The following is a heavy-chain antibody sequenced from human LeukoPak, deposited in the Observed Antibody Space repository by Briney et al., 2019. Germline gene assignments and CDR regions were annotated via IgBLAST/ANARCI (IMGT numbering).Heavy chain of an antibody. D-gene: IGHD4-23*01. Sequence: GGSLRLSCVASGFTFSTYAMSWVRRTPGKGLEWVSATTDGGGSTYYADSVKGLFTISRDNSKNTLYLQMNSLRAEDTAVYYCAKDPPILRWSFDYWGQGTLVTVSS. CDR2: TTDGGGST. CDR3: AKDPPILRWSFDY. J-gene: IGHJ4*02. CDR1: GFTFSTYA. V-gene: IGHV3-23*01.